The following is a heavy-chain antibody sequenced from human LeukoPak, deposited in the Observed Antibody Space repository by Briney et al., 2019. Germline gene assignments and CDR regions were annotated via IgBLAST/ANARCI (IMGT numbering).Heavy chain of an antibody. Sequence: PGGSLRLSCAASGFTFSSYAMHWVRQAPGRGLEWVAMIRYDGNNKYYAGSVKGRFTISRDNSKNTVFLQMNSLRADDTAVYYCARDSERYCRGGWCYSLDYWGQGTLVTVSS. CDR3: ARDSERYCRGGWCYSLDY. CDR2: IRYDGNNK. J-gene: IGHJ4*02. CDR1: GFTFSSYA. V-gene: IGHV3-33*08. D-gene: IGHD2-15*01.